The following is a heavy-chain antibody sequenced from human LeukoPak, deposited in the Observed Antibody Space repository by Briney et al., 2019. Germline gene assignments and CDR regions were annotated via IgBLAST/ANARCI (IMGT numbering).Heavy chain of an antibody. J-gene: IGHJ4*02. D-gene: IGHD6-13*01. V-gene: IGHV3-43*02. Sequence: GGSPRLSCAAPGFTFYDYAMHLVRQAPGEGLEWVSLFSGDGGSTYYADSVKGRFTISRDNSKNSLYLQMNSLRTEDTALYNCAKSKGLQHHPYFDYWGQGTLVTVSS. CDR3: AKSKGLQHHPYFDY. CDR1: GFTFYDYA. CDR2: FSGDGGST.